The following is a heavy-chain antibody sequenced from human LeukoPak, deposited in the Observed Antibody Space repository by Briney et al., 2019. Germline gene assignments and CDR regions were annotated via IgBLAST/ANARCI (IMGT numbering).Heavy chain of an antibody. Sequence: GRSLRLSCAASGFTFSSYAMHWVRQAPGKGLEWVTVISYDGSHKYYADSVKGRFTISRDNSKNTLYLQMNSLRAEDTAVYYCARRNGDYGLDYWGQGTLVTVSS. J-gene: IGHJ4*02. D-gene: IGHD4-17*01. CDR1: GFTFSSYA. CDR3: ARRNGDYGLDY. V-gene: IGHV3-30*04. CDR2: ISYDGSHK.